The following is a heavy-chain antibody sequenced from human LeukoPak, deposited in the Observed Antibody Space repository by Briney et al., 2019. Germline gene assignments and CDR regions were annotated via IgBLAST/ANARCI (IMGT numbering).Heavy chain of an antibody. CDR3: ARGAPIVAAGIGAFDI. D-gene: IGHD6-13*01. Sequence: GGSLRLSCAASGFTVSSNYMSWVRQAPGKGLEWVSVIYSGGSTYYADSVKGRFTISRDNSKNALYLQMNSLRAEDTAVYYCARGAPIVAAGIGAFDIGGQGTMVTVYS. CDR2: IYSGGST. CDR1: GFTVSSNY. V-gene: IGHV3-66*01. J-gene: IGHJ3*02.